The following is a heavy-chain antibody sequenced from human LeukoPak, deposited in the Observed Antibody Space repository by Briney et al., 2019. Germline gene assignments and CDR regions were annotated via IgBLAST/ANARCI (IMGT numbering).Heavy chain of an antibody. CDR3: ARGLELAAGGTGAH. V-gene: IGHV3-74*01. CDR2: INSDGSST. J-gene: IGHJ4*02. Sequence: PGGSLRLSCAVSGFSLSSYWMHWVRQAPGEGLVWVSRINSDGSSTSYADSVKGRFTISRDNAKNTLYLQMNSLRAEDTAVYYCARGLELAAGGTGAHWGQGTLVTVSS. D-gene: IGHD6-13*01. CDR1: GFSLSSYW.